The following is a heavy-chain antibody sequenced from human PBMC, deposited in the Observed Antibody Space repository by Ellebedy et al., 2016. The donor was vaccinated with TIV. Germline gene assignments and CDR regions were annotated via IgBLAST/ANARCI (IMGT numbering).Heavy chain of an antibody. CDR3: ARKYYFDY. V-gene: IGHV1-46*01. CDR1: GYTVTKYY. Sequence: ASVKVSCKAFGYTVTKYYVHWVRQAPGQGLEWVGIIDPSGGSTTYAQKFQGRVTMTSDTSTNTVYMELSSLRSEDTAIYYCARKYYFDYWGKGTLVTVSS. CDR2: IDPSGGST. J-gene: IGHJ4*02.